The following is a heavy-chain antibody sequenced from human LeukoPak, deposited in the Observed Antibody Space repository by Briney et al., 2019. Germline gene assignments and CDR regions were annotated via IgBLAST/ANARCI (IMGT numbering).Heavy chain of an antibody. Sequence: PSETLSLTCTVSGGSISSYYWSWVRQPPGKGLEWIGYIYYSGSTNYNPSLKSRVTISVDTSKNQFSLKLSSVTAADTAVYYCAPLYGGGYFDYWGQGTLVTVSS. J-gene: IGHJ4*02. V-gene: IGHV4-59*12. CDR2: IYYSGST. CDR1: GGSISSYY. D-gene: IGHD3-10*02. CDR3: APLYGGGYFDY.